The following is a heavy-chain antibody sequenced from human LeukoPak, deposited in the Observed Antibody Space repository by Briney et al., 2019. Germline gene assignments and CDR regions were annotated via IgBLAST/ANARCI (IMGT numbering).Heavy chain of an antibody. V-gene: IGHV3-23*01. CDR2: ISGSGGST. Sequence: GRSLRLSCAASGFTFSSYAMSWVRQAPGKGLEWVSAISGSGGSTYYADSVKGRFTISRDNSKNTLYLQMNSLRAEDTAVYYCAKESPDYDFWSGYPTGYWFDPWGQGTLVTVSS. CDR1: GFTFSSYA. J-gene: IGHJ5*02. D-gene: IGHD3-3*01. CDR3: AKESPDYDFWSGYPTGYWFDP.